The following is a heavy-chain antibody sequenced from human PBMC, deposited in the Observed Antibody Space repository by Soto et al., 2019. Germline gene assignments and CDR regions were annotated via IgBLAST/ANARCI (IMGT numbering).Heavy chain of an antibody. J-gene: IGHJ3*01. V-gene: IGHV4-59*01. D-gene: IGHD2-15*01. CDR1: GGSISSYY. Sequence: SETLSLTCTVSGGSISSYYWSWIRQPPGKGLEWIGYIYYSGSTNYNPSLKSRVTISVDTSKNQFSLKLSSVTAADTAVYYCARDQGGGSDDLDFWGQGTMVTVSS. CDR3: ARDQGGGSDDLDF. CDR2: IYYSGST.